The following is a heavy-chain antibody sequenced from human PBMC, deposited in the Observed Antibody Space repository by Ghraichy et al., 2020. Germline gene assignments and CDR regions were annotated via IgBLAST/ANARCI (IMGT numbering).Heavy chain of an antibody. V-gene: IGHV4-4*07. D-gene: IGHD4-17*01. Sequence: SETLSLTCNVYGGSISSYYWNWVRQPAGKGLEWIGHIYSTGTTTYNPSLKSRVTMSVNTSKNQFSLKLTSVNAADTAVYFCARKGYGDYLFDAWGQGILVTVSS. CDR2: IYSTGTT. CDR3: ARKGYGDYLFDA. CDR1: GGSISSYY. J-gene: IGHJ4*02.